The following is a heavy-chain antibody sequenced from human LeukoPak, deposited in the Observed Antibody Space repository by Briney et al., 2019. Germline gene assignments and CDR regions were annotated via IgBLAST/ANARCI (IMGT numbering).Heavy chain of an antibody. Sequence: SETLSLTCAVYGGSFSGYYWSWIRQPPGKGLEWIGEINHSGSANYNPSLKSRVTISVDTSKNQFSLKLSSVTAADTAVYYCARGPPGGRNNWFDPWGQGTLVTVSS. CDR1: GGSFSGYY. D-gene: IGHD4-23*01. CDR2: INHSGSA. J-gene: IGHJ5*02. CDR3: ARGPPGGRNNWFDP. V-gene: IGHV4-34*01.